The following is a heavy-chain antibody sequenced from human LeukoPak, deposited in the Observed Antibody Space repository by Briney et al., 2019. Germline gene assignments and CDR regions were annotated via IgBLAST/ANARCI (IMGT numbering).Heavy chain of an antibody. CDR3: ARDPYSGNYGNDYYYYMDV. Sequence: GGSLRLSCAAPGFAFSNYNMNWVRQAPGKAMEWVSSITSSGTYIFYADSVKGRFTISRDNAKNSLYLQMDSLGPEDTAVYYCARDPYSGNYGNDYYYYMDVWGKGTTVTISS. V-gene: IGHV3-21*01. J-gene: IGHJ6*03. D-gene: IGHD1-26*01. CDR1: GFAFSNYN. CDR2: ITSSGTYI.